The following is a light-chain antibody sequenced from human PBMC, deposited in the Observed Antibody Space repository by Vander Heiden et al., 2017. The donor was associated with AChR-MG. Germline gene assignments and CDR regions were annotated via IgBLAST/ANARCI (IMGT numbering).Light chain of an antibody. Sequence: DIQMTQSPSSLSASVGDRVTITCRASQNIRTFLNLYQQKPGTATKLIIYASSNLQRGVPSRFSGSGSGNDFTLVIAGLQPEDFASYYCQRSVRSPPSFGRGTKVEI. CDR3: QRSVRSPPS. V-gene: IGKV1-39*01. CDR1: QNIRTF. J-gene: IGKJ2*01. CDR2: ASS.